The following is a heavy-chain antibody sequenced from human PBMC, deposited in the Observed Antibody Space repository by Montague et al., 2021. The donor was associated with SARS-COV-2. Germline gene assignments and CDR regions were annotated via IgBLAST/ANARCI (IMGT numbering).Heavy chain of an antibody. V-gene: IGHV4-61*02. CDR3: IRGLASVDS. CDR2: VYASGIT. J-gene: IGHJ5*01. Sequence: TLSLTCTVSGGSISSGSYYWSWIRQPAGKGLEWIGRVYASGITNYNPSLKSRVTISLDTSKNQFSMRLSSVIAADKALYYCIRGLASVDSWGQGTLVTVSS. CDR1: GGSISSGSYY.